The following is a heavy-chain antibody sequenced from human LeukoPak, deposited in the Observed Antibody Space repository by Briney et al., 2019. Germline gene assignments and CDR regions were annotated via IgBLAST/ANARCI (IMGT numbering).Heavy chain of an antibody. J-gene: IGHJ4*02. D-gene: IGHD6-6*01. V-gene: IGHV3-33*07. CDR1: GVTFRRYR. CDR3: ARDYSSSCLRFFVY. CDR2: MWFDGSNI. Sequence: GGSLRLSCAESGVTFRRYRMYWVCQAPGKGLEWVAVMWFDGSNIYYADSVKGRFTISRDNSKNTLYLQMNSLRAEDTAVYYCARDYSSSCLRFFVYWGQGTLVTVSS.